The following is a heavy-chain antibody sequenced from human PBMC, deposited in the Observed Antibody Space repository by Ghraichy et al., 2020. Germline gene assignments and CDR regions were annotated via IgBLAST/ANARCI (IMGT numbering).Heavy chain of an antibody. Sequence: GESLNISCAASGFTFTTYAMSWVRQAPGKGLEWVSTISGSGDSTYYADSVKGRFTISRDNSKNTLYLQMNSLRAEDTAVYYCAKDPQSHSGNYPAGFDYWGQGTLVTVSS. CDR1: GFTFTTYA. V-gene: IGHV3-23*01. CDR3: AKDPQSHSGNYPAGFDY. J-gene: IGHJ4*02. CDR2: ISGSGDST. D-gene: IGHD1-26*01.